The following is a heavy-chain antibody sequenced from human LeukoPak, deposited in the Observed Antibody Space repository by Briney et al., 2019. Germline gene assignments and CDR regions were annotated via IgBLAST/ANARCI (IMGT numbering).Heavy chain of an antibody. Sequence: GGSLRLSCAASGFTVSSNYMSCVRQAPGKGLEWVSVIYSGGSTYYADSVKGRFTISRDNSKNTLYLQMNSLRAEDTAVYYCASNLYYYYGMDVWGQGTTFTVSS. CDR1: GFTVSSNY. V-gene: IGHV3-53*01. J-gene: IGHJ6*02. CDR2: IYSGGST. CDR3: ASNLYYYYGMDV.